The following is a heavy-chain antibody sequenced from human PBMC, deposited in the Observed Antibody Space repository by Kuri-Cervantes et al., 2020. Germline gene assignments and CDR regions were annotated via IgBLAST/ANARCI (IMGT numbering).Heavy chain of an antibody. Sequence: SETLSLTCTVSGGSISSYYWSWIRQPPGKGLEWIGYIYYSGSTNYRPSLKSRVIMSEDTSKNQFSLRLSSVTAADTAVYYCARANYIWGSYVDWGQGTLVTVSS. V-gene: IGHV4-59*13. J-gene: IGHJ4*02. CDR2: IYYSGST. CDR3: ARANYIWGSYVD. D-gene: IGHD3-16*01. CDR1: GGSISSYY.